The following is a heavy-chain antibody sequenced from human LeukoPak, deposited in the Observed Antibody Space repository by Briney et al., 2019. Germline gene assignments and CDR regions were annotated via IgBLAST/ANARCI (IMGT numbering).Heavy chain of an antibody. J-gene: IGHJ3*02. Sequence: SETLSLTCTVSGGSISSGGYYWSWIRQHPGKGLEWIGYIYYSGSTYYNPSLKSRVTISVDTSKNQFSLKLSSVTAADTAVYYCARGGGYCSSTSCLEVFVGSAFDIWGQGTMVTVSS. CDR3: ARGGGYCSSTSCLEVFVGSAFDI. CDR2: IYYSGST. V-gene: IGHV4-31*03. CDR1: GGSISSGGYY. D-gene: IGHD2-2*01.